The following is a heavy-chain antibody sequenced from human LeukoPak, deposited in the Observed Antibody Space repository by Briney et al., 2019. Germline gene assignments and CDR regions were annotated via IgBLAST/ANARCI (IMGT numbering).Heavy chain of an antibody. CDR3: ARRAGAYSHPYDY. CDR2: IYSGNI. D-gene: IGHD4/OR15-4a*01. V-gene: IGHV3-53*01. Sequence: GGSLRLSCTVSGFTFSSNSMSWVRQAPGKGLEWVSFIYSGNIHYSYTVKGRFTISRDNSKNTLYLQMNSLRAEDTAVYYCARRAGAYSHPYDYWGQGTLVTVSS. J-gene: IGHJ4*02. CDR1: GFTFSSNS.